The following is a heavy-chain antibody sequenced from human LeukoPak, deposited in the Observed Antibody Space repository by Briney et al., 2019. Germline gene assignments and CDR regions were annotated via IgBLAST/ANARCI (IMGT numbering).Heavy chain of an antibody. D-gene: IGHD2-8*01. Sequence: GGSLRLSCAASGFTFSSYAMSWVRQAPGKGLEWVSAISGSGGSTYYADSVKGRFTISRDNSKNTLYLQMNSLRAEDTAVYYCAKDPLMVYAIVSVWFDPWGQGTLVTVSS. V-gene: IGHV3-23*01. J-gene: IGHJ5*02. CDR3: AKDPLMVYAIVSVWFDP. CDR1: GFTFSSYA. CDR2: ISGSGGST.